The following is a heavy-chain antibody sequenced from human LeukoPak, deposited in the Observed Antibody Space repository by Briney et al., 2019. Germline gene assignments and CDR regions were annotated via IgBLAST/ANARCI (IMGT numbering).Heavy chain of an antibody. CDR3: ARGLTERREGLDWFDP. D-gene: IGHD1-1*01. CDR1: NGSIGSYY. V-gene: IGHV4-4*07. J-gene: IGHJ5*02. CDR2: IHRTGST. Sequence: SETLSLTCTVSNGSIGSYYWTWIRQPAGKGLEWIGRIHRTGSTNYNPSLTSRVIMSVDTSKNQFSLKLSSVTAADTAVYYCARGLTERREGLDWFDPWGQGTLVTVSS.